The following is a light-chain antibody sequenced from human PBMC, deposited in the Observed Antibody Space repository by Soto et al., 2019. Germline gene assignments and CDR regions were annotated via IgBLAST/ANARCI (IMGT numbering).Light chain of an antibody. Sequence: QSALTQPASVSGSPGQSITISCTGTSSDVGGYNYVSWYQQHPGKAPKLMIYEVSNRPSGVSNRFSGSKSGNTASLTISGLQPEDEADYYCSSYAGTNNLLYVFGTGTKLTVL. V-gene: IGLV2-14*01. J-gene: IGLJ1*01. CDR2: EVS. CDR3: SSYAGTNNLLYV. CDR1: SSDVGGYNY.